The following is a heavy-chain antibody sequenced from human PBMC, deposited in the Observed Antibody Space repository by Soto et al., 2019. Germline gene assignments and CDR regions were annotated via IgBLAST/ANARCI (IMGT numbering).Heavy chain of an antibody. CDR1: GFIFSNYA. CDR2: ISGSGADT. J-gene: IGHJ4*02. Sequence: EVQLLESGGGLVQPGGSLRLSCAPSGFIFSNYAMSWVRQARGKGLEWVSAISGSGADTYYTESVKGRFTISRDNFKNTLYLQMNSLRAEDTAVYYCAKDTGRGGGSVFDYWGQGTLVIVSS. V-gene: IGHV3-23*01. CDR3: AKDTGRGGGSVFDY. D-gene: IGHD2-15*01.